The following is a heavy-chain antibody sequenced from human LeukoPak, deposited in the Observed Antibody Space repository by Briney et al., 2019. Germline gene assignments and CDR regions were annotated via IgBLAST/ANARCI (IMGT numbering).Heavy chain of an antibody. CDR2: MNPNSGNT. CDR1: VYTFTSYD. J-gene: IGHJ4*02. CDR3: ARGRGIAAAIGY. Sequence: ASVKVSCKASVYTFTSYDINWVRQATGQGLEWMGWMNPNSGNTGYAQKFQGRVTMTRNTPISTAYMELSSLRSEDTAVYYCARGRGIAAAIGYWGQGTLVTVSS. V-gene: IGHV1-8*01. D-gene: IGHD6-13*01.